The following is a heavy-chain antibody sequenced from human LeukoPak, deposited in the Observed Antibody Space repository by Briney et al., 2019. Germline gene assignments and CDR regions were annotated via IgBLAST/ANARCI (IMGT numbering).Heavy chain of an antibody. V-gene: IGHV3-23*01. CDR1: GFTFSNFA. CDR2: ITGGSGAK. J-gene: IGHJ4*02. CDR3: AKDSPLTTYTSGWSSNSFDY. D-gene: IGHD6-19*01. Sequence: GGSLRVSCTASGFTFSNFAMSWVRQAPGEGLEWVSTITGGSGAKYYADSVKGRFTISRDNSKDTLYLQMYSLRAEDTAVYFCAKDSPLTTYTSGWSSNSFDYWGQGTLVAVSS.